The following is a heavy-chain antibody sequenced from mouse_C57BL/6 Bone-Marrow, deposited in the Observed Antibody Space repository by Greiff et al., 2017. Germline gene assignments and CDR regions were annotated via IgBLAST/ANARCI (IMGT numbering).Heavy chain of an antibody. J-gene: IGHJ1*03. CDR3: NRHLIYYYGSSYSYWYFDV. D-gene: IGHD1-1*01. CDR1: GFTFSDAW. CDR2: IRNKANNHAT. V-gene: IGHV6-6*01. Sequence: EVKLVESGGGLVQPGGSMKLSCAASGFTFSDAWMDWVRQSPGKGLEWVAEIRNKANNHATYYAESVKGRFTISRDDSKSSVYLQMNSLRAEDTGIYYCNRHLIYYYGSSYSYWYFDVWGTGTTVTVSS.